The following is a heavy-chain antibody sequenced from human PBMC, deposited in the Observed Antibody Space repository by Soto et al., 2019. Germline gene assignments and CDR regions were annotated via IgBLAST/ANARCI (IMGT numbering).Heavy chain of an antibody. V-gene: IGHV4-31*03. CDR2: IYSSGDT. J-gene: IGHJ5*01. D-gene: IGHD3-16*01. CDR3: TREWGPPVTHGYDS. CDR1: GGPVTSGGYY. Sequence: QVQLQESGPGLVRPSQTLSLTCTVSGGPVTSGGYYWSWIRHCPGKGLEWIGYIYSSGDTNYNPPLNSRVAMSVDPSKNQFSLQLTSVTVADTAIYYCTREWGPPVTHGYDSWGQGILVTVSS.